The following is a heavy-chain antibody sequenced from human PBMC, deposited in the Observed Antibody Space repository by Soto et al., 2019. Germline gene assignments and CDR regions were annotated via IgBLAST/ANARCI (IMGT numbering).Heavy chain of an antibody. CDR3: ARSRSSRWCEMYYYYRGIHV. CDR1: GGSFSGYY. CDR2: INHSGST. D-gene: IGHD6-13*01. J-gene: IGHJ6*02. V-gene: IGHV4-34*01. Sequence: SETLSLTCAVYGGSFSGYYWSWIRQPPGKGLEWIGEINHSGSTNYNPSLKSRVTISVDTSKNQFSLKLSSVTAADTAVYYCARSRSSRWCEMYYYYRGIHVCRQRTTVTVSS.